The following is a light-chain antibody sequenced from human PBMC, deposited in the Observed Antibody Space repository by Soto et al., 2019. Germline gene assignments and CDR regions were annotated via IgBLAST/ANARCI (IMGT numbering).Light chain of an antibody. V-gene: IGLV2-14*01. CDR3: SSYTSSSTLV. J-gene: IGLJ2*01. Sequence: QSALTQPASVSGSPGQSITISCTGTSSDVGGYSYVSWYQQHPGKAPKLMIYEVSNRPSGVSNRFSGCKSGNTASLTISGLQPEDEADYYCSSYTSSSTLVFGGGTKVTVL. CDR2: EVS. CDR1: SSDVGGYSY.